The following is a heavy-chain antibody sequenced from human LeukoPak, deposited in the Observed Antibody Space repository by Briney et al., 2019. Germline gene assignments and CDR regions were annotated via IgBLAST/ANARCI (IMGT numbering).Heavy chain of an antibody. CDR2: INWSGGST. CDR1: GFAFDEHG. Sequence: GGSLRLSCTASGFAFDEHGMSWVRQVPGKGLEWVSGINWSGGSTGYADPLRGRFAISRDNAKNSLYLQMDSLRAEDTALYYCARAPITSPFYFDYWGQGTLVTVSS. D-gene: IGHD2-2*01. V-gene: IGHV3-20*04. J-gene: IGHJ4*02. CDR3: ARAPITSPFYFDY.